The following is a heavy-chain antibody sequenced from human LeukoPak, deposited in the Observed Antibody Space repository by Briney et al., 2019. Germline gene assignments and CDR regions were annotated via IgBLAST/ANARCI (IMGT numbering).Heavy chain of an antibody. CDR3: ARDPPTAANYDSSGYYPSYYFDY. V-gene: IGHV1-46*01. CDR1: GYTFTSYY. D-gene: IGHD3-22*01. Sequence: ASVKVSCKASGYTFTSYYMHWVRQAPGQGLEWMGIINPSGGSTSYAQKIQGRVTMTRDTSTSTVYMELSSLRSEDTAVYYCARDPPTAANYDSSGYYPSYYFDYWGQGTLVTVSS. CDR2: INPSGGST. J-gene: IGHJ4*02.